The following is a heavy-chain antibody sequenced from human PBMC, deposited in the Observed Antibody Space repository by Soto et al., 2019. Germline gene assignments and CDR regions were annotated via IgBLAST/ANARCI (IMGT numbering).Heavy chain of an antibody. D-gene: IGHD6-25*01. CDR3: AHTTYSSGWLPFDY. Sequence: QITFKESGPTLVKPTQTLTLTCTFSGFSLSTSGVGVGWILQPPGKAPEWLVLIYWDDDKRYSPSLKSRLTITKDTSKNHVVLTMTNMDPVDTATYYCAHTTYSSGWLPFDYWGQGTLVTVSS. V-gene: IGHV2-5*02. J-gene: IGHJ4*02. CDR1: GFSLSTSGVG. CDR2: IYWDDDK.